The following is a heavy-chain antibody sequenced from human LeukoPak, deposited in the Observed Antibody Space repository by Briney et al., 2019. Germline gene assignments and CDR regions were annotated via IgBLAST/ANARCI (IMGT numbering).Heavy chain of an antibody. CDR3: ARGTTDLDY. Sequence: GGSLRLSCAASGFTFSTYSLNWVRQAPGKGLEWLSSLSGDKKYIYYADSVKGRFTISRDNSRNTLYLHIDSLRVEDTATYYCARGTTDLDYWGQGTRVIVSS. D-gene: IGHD1-14*01. J-gene: IGHJ4*02. CDR2: LSGDKKYI. CDR1: GFTFSTYS. V-gene: IGHV3-21*04.